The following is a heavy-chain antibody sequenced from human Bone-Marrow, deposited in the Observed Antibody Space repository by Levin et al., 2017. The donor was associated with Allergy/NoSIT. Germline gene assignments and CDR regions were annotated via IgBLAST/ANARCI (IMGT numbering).Heavy chain of an antibody. CDR2: LWFDGSNQ. J-gene: IGHJ6*02. CDR3: ARDSGRFYYGVDV. CDR1: GFSFSTYG. D-gene: IGHD6-19*01. Sequence: PGESLKISCAADGFSFSTYGMHWVRQAPGKGPEWVANLWFDGSNQFYADSVRGRFTISRDNSKNTLYLQMSSLRAEDTSVYYCARDSGRFYYGVDVWGQGTTVIVSS. V-gene: IGHV3-33*01.